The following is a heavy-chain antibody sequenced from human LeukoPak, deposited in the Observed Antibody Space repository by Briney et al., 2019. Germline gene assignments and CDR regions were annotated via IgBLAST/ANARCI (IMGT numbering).Heavy chain of an antibody. CDR3: VRSRRGVVVIHFDY. J-gene: IGHJ4*02. D-gene: IGHD3-22*01. CDR1: GFTFSDYY. CDR2: ISSSGSTI. V-gene: IGHV3-11*01. Sequence: PGGSLRLSCAASGFTFSDYYMSWIRQAPGKGLEWVSYISSSGSTIYYADSVKGRFTISRDKAKNSLYLQMNSLRAEDTAVYYCVRSRRGVVVIHFDYWGQGTLVTVSS.